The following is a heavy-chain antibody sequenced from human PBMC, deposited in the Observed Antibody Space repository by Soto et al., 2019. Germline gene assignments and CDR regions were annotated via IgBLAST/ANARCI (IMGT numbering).Heavy chain of an antibody. CDR3: ARDGGSSSSRYYYYGMDV. CDR2: IYTSGST. D-gene: IGHD6-6*01. Sequence: QVQLQESGPGLVKPSETLSLTCTVSGGSISSYYWSWIRQPAGKGLEWIGRIYTSGSTNYNPSLKSRVTTSVDTSKNQFSLKLSSVTAADTAVYYCARDGGSSSSRYYYYGMDVWGQGTTVTVSS. CDR1: GGSISSYY. V-gene: IGHV4-4*07. J-gene: IGHJ6*02.